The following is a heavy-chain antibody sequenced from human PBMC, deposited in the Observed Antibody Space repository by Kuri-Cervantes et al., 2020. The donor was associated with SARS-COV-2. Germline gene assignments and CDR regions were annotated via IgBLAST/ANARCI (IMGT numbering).Heavy chain of an antibody. Sequence: GGSLRLSCAASGFTFSSYSMSWVRQAPGKGLEWVSGINWNGGSTGYADSVKGRFTISRDNAKNSLYLQMNSLRAEDTAVYYCARAVGATTGDYWGQGTLVTVSS. CDR2: INWNGGST. CDR3: ARAVGATTGDY. D-gene: IGHD1-26*01. CDR1: GFTFSSYS. J-gene: IGHJ4*02. V-gene: IGHV3-20*04.